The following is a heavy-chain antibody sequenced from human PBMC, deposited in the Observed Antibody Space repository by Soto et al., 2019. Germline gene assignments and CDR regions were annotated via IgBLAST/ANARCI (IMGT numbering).Heavy chain of an antibody. CDR2: INPSGGST. CDR3: ARAGSSWYSWFYP. Sequence: ASVKVSCKASGYTFTSYYMHWVRQAPGQGLEWMGIINPSGGSTSYAQKLQGRVTVTRDTSTSTVYMELSSLRSEDTAVYYCARAGSSWYSWFYPWGQGTLVTVSS. J-gene: IGHJ5*02. V-gene: IGHV1-46*03. CDR1: GYTFTSYY. D-gene: IGHD6-13*01.